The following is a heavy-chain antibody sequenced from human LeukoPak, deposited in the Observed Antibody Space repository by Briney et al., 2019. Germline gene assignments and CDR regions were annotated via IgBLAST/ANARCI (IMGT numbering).Heavy chain of an antibody. Sequence: PGGSLRLSCAASGFTFNNYAMKWVRQAPGKGLDWISVISGSGYSTYHADSVKGRFTTSRDNAKRTLYLQMDSLRVEDTAIYYCAKFSGDCGHPGDYWGQGTLVTVSS. D-gene: IGHD2-21*02. CDR3: AKFSGDCGHPGDY. CDR1: GFTFNNYA. CDR2: ISGSGYST. J-gene: IGHJ4*02. V-gene: IGHV3-23*01.